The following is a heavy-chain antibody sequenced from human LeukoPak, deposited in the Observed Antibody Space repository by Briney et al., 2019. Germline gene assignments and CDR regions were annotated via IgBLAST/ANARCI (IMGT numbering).Heavy chain of an antibody. V-gene: IGHV1-2*02. CDR1: GYTFTDYY. CDR2: INPNSGGT. J-gene: IGHJ5*02. CDR3: ARGRSSSWYNWFDP. D-gene: IGHD6-13*01. Sequence: ASVKVSCKASGYTFTDYYINWARQAPGQELEWMGWINPNSGGTNYALKFQGRVTMTRDTSIRTAYMELSRLRSDDTAVYYCARGRSSSWYNWFDPWGQGTLVAVSS.